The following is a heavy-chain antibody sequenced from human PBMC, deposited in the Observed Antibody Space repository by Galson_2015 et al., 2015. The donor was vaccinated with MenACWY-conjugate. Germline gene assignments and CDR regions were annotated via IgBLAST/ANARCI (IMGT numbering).Heavy chain of an antibody. V-gene: IGHV1-3*01. CDR1: GYTFTSYG. Sequence: SVKVSCKASGYTFTSYGMHWVRQAPGQRLEWMGWINAANGNTKYSQRFQGRVTITRDTSATTVYMELSSLRSEDTALYYCARDSEGQSVDWLFFYYGMDVWGQGTTVTVSS. CDR3: ARDSEGQSVDWLFFYYGMDV. CDR2: INAANGNT. D-gene: IGHD3-9*01. J-gene: IGHJ6*02.